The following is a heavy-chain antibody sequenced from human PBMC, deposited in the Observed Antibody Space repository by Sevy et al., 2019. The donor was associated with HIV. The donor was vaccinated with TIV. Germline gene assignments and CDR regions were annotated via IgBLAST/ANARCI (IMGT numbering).Heavy chain of an antibody. Sequence: GGCLRLSCATSGFTFNSYAMSWVRQAPGKGLEWVSTISTGGGFTYYADSVKGRFSISRDNFNNTLFLQMNSLRADDTAMYYCAKDFLSPNYYGTQFDFWGQGTVVTVSS. CDR2: ISTGGGFT. CDR3: AKDFLSPNYYGTQFDF. J-gene: IGHJ4*02. V-gene: IGHV3-23*01. CDR1: GFTFNSYA. D-gene: IGHD3-10*01.